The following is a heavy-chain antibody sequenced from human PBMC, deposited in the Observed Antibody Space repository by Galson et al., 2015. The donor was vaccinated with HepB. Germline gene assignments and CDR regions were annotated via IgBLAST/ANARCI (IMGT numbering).Heavy chain of an antibody. D-gene: IGHD6-13*01. CDR1: GFTVSSNY. CDR3: ACECSTTWSYFDY. CDR2: IYSGGGT. V-gene: IGHV3-53*01. Sequence: SLRLSCAASGFTVSSNYMSWVRQAPGEGLEWVSVIYSGGGTNYADSVKGRFTISRDNSKNTLYLQMNSLRAEDTAVYYCACECSTTWSYFDYWGQGTLVTASS. J-gene: IGHJ4*02.